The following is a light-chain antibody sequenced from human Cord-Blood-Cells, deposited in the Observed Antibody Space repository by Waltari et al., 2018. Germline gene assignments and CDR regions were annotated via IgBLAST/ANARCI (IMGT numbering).Light chain of an antibody. CDR1: SSAVGGYNY. J-gene: IGLJ1*01. V-gene: IGLV2-11*01. CDR2: DVS. CDR3: CSYAGSYTYV. Sequence: QSALTQPRSVSGSPGQSVTISCPGTSSAVGGYNYVSWYQQHPGKAPKLMIYDVSTRPSGVPDRFSGSKSGNTASLTISGLQAEDEADYYCCSYAGSYTYVFGTGTKVTVL.